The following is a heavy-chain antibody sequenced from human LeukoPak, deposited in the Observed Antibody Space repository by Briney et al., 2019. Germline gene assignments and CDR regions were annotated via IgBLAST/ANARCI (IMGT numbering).Heavy chain of an antibody. CDR3: TRAFSSSSDYFDY. Sequence: SGGSLRLSCEASGFTFSDYWMSWVRQAPGKGLEWVAIIKEDGSEKFYVGPVKGRFTISRDNAKNSLYLQMDNLRAEDTAVYYCTRAFSSSSDYFDYWGQGTLVTVSS. CDR1: GFTFSDYW. J-gene: IGHJ4*02. CDR2: IKEDGSEK. V-gene: IGHV3-7*04. D-gene: IGHD6-6*01.